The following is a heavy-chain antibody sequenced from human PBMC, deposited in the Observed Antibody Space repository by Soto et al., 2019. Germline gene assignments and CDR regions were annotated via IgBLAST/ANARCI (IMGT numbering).Heavy chain of an antibody. CDR2: IYPDNSNT. CDR1: GYSFPGYW. CDR3: ARQAATVTTVPLLYFDP. J-gene: IGHJ5*02. Sequence: GESLKISCKASGYSFPGYWIGWVRQMPGKGLEWMGIIYPDNSNTRYSPSFQGQVTISADKSISTAYLQWSSLKASDTAMYYCARQAATVTTVPLLYFDPWGQGTLVTVSS. V-gene: IGHV5-51*01. D-gene: IGHD4-4*01.